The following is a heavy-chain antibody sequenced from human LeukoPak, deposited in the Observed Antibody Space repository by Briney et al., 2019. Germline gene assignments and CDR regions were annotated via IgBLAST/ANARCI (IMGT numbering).Heavy chain of an antibody. Sequence: GGSLRLSCAASGFTFSSYAMSWVRQAPGKGLEWVSTLSGSGASTYYADSVRGRFTISRDNSKNTLYLQMNSLRAEDTAVYYCARDPPRAAWVFDYWGQGTLVSVSS. CDR3: ARDPPRAAWVFDY. D-gene: IGHD6-25*01. CDR2: LSGSGAST. CDR1: GFTFSSYA. J-gene: IGHJ4*02. V-gene: IGHV3-23*01.